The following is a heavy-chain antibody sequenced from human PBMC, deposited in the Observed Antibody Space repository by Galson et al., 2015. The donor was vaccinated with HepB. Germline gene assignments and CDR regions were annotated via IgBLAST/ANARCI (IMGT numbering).Heavy chain of an antibody. CDR2: ISGSGGST. CDR3: ARDTPYYYDSSGYYSFDY. J-gene: IGHJ4*02. CDR1: GFTFSSYA. Sequence: SLRLSCAASGFTFSSYAMSWVRQAPGKGLEWVSAISGSGGSTYYAGSVKGRFTISRDNSKNTLYLQMNSLRAEDTAVYYCARDTPYYYDSSGYYSFDYWGQGTLVTVSS. V-gene: IGHV3-23*01. D-gene: IGHD3-22*01.